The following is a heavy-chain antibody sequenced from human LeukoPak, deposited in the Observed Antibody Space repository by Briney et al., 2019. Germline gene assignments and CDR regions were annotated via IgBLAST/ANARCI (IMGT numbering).Heavy chain of an antibody. V-gene: IGHV4-61*01. Sequence: SETLSLTCTVSGGPVSSGSYYWSWIRQPPGKGLEWIGYIYYSGSTNYNPSLKSRVTISVDTSKNQFSLKLSSVTAADTAVYYCARDWGSWYFDYWGQGTLVTVSS. CDR1: GGPVSSGSYY. J-gene: IGHJ4*02. D-gene: IGHD6-13*01. CDR3: ARDWGSWYFDY. CDR2: IYYSGST.